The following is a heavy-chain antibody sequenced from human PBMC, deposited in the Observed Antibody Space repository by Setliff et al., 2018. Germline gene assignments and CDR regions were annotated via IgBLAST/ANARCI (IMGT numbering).Heavy chain of an antibody. CDR3: ALSDHYPFYYDY. CDR1: GGRISGSNHY. J-gene: IGHJ4*02. V-gene: IGHV4-39*07. D-gene: IGHD3-3*01. Sequence: KASETLSLTCTVSGGRISGSNHYWGWVRQPPGKGLEWIGSMYSGGNTYYNPSLKSRATISEDTSRSQFSLKLTSVTTADTAVYYCALSDHYPFYYDYWGLGTLVTVSS. CDR2: MYSGGNT.